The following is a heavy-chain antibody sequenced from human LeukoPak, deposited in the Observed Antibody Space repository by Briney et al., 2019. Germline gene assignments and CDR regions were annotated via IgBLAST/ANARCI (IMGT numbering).Heavy chain of an antibody. Sequence: PGGSLRLSCTASGFTFGDYAMTWVRQAPGKGREWVGFIRSKAYGGTTEYAASVTGRFTISRDDSKSIAYLQMNSLKTEDTAVYYCTRDQTPYYWGQGTLVTGSS. V-gene: IGHV3-49*04. CDR1: GFTFGDYA. CDR3: TRDQTPYY. CDR2: IRSKAYGGTT. J-gene: IGHJ4*02.